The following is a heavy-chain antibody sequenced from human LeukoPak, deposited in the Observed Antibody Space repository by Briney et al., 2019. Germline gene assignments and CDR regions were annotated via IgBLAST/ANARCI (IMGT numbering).Heavy chain of an antibody. J-gene: IGHJ6*02. V-gene: IGHV3-7*01. CDR2: MNQDGSEK. CDR1: GFTFRNYW. Sequence: GGSLRLSCAASGFTFRNYWMGWVRQAPGKGLEWVANMNQDGSEKDYVDSVKGRFTISRDNARNSLYLRMGSLRAEDTAVYYCATYTHWVAGDVWGQGTTVTVSS. D-gene: IGHD3-16*01. CDR3: ATYTHWVAGDV.